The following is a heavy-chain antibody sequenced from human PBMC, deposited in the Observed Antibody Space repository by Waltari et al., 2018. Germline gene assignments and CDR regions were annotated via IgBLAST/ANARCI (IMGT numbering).Heavy chain of an antibody. D-gene: IGHD6-19*01. Sequence: EVQLLESGGGLVQPGGSLRLSCAASGFTFSSYAMRWVRQAPGKGLEWVSAISGSGGSTYYADSVKGRFTISRDNSKNTLYLQMNSLRAEDTAVYYCAKCAGYSSGWSHYYFDYWGQGTLVTVSS. J-gene: IGHJ4*02. CDR3: AKCAGYSSGWSHYYFDY. CDR1: GFTFSSYA. V-gene: IGHV3-23*01. CDR2: ISGSGGST.